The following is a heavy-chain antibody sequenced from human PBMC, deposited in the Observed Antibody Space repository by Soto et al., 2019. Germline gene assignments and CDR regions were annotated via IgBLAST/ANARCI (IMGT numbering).Heavy chain of an antibody. D-gene: IGHD4-17*01. V-gene: IGHV3-30*18. J-gene: IGHJ4*02. Sequence: QVQLVESGGGVVQPGRSLRLSCAASGFTFSSYGMHWVRQAPGKGLEWVAVISYDGSNKYYADSVKGRFTISRDNSKNTLYLQMNSLRAEDTAVYYCAKDLGVYGDPIYWGQGTLVTVSS. CDR2: ISYDGSNK. CDR1: GFTFSSYG. CDR3: AKDLGVYGDPIY.